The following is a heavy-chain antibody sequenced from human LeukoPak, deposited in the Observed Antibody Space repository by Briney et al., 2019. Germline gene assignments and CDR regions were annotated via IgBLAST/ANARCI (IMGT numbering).Heavy chain of an antibody. Sequence: ASVKVSCKASGYTFTSYAMHWVRQAPGQRLEWMGWINAGNGNTKYSQKFQGRVTITRDTSASTAYMELSSLRSEDTAVYYCARGSPVGWQEMYYFDYWGQGTLVTVSS. V-gene: IGHV1-3*01. J-gene: IGHJ4*02. CDR2: INAGNGNT. CDR3: ARGSPVGWQEMYYFDY. CDR1: GYTFTSYA.